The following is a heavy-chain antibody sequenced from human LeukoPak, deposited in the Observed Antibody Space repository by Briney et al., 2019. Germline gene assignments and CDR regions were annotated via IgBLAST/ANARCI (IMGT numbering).Heavy chain of an antibody. J-gene: IGHJ4*02. CDR1: GFTFSSYS. D-gene: IGHD6-6*01. CDR2: ISSSSSTI. Sequence: GGSLRLSCAASGFTFSSYSMNWVRQAPGKGLEWVSYISSSSSTIYYADSVEGRFTISRDNAKNSLYLQMNSLRAEDTAVYYCAREQLVLESFPIYFDYWGQGTLVTVSS. V-gene: IGHV3-48*01. CDR3: AREQLVLESFPIYFDY.